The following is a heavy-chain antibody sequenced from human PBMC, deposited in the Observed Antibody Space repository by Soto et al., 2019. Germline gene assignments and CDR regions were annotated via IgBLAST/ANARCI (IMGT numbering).Heavy chain of an antibody. CDR2: IDPKSGGT. CDR3: ARVSVDVPE. CDR1: GPTFIAYY. V-gene: IGHV1-2*02. J-gene: IGHJ4*02. Sequence: QLVQSGAEVKKPGASVRVSCKTSGPTFIAYYIHWVRQAPGQGLEWMGWIDPKSGGTTYEQKFLGRVTMTRATCINTAYMDLNRLTSDDTAVYDCARVSVDVPEWGQGTLITVSS. D-gene: IGHD5-12*01.